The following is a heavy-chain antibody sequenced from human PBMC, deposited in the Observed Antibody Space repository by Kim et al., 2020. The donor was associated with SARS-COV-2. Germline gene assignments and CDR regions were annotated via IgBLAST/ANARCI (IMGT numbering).Heavy chain of an antibody. J-gene: IGHJ3*02. D-gene: IGHD3-22*01. CDR3: THFDYYDSSGYPDVFDI. Sequence: GGSLRLSCAASGFTFSNAWMSWVRQAPGKGLEWVGRIKRKTEGGTTDYAAPVKGRFTISRDASTNTVYLQMNSLKTEDTAVYYCTHFDYYDSSGYPDVFDIWGRGTMVTVSS. V-gene: IGHV3-15*01. CDR2: IKRKTEGGTT. CDR1: GFTFSNAW.